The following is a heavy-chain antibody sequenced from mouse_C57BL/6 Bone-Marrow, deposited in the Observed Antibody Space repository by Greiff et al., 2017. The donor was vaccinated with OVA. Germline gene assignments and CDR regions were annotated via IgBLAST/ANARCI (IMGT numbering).Heavy chain of an antibody. CDR3: VLLLRF. CDR2: IDPSDSYT. J-gene: IGHJ2*01. CDR1: GYTFTSYW. D-gene: IGHD1-1*01. V-gene: IGHV1-69*01. Sequence: QIQLQQPGAELVMPGASVKLSCKASGYTFTSYWMHWVKQRPGQGLEWIGEIDPSDSYTNYNQKFKGKSTLTVDKSSSTAYMQLSSLTSEDSAVYYCVLLLRFWGQGTTLTVSS.